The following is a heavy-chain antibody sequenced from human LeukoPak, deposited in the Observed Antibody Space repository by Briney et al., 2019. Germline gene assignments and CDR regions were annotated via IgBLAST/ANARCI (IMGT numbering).Heavy chain of an antibody. D-gene: IGHD3-22*01. CDR3: ARISAYYDSSGPTGDFDY. CDR1: GYTFTGYY. Sequence: SVKVSCKASGYTFTGYYMHWVRQAPGQGLEWMGWINPNSGGTNYAQKFQGRVTITRDTSISTAYMELSRLRSDDTAVYYCARISAYYDSSGPTGDFDYWGQGTLVTVSS. CDR2: INPNSGGT. J-gene: IGHJ4*02. V-gene: IGHV1-2*02.